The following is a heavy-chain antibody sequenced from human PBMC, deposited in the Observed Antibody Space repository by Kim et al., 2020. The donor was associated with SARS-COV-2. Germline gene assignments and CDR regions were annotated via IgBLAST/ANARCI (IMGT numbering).Heavy chain of an antibody. V-gene: IGHV3-15*01. CDR1: GFTFKTAW. D-gene: IGHD4-4*01. CDR2: IKTINEGGTT. Sequence: GGSLRLSCEVSGFTFKTAWMNWVRQAPGKGPEWVGRIKTINEGGTTDYAAAVKGRFTISRDDSTNTMYLQMNGLTTEDTGVYFCAAVTVNWGRGTRVTVS. CDR3: AAVTVN. J-gene: IGHJ4*02.